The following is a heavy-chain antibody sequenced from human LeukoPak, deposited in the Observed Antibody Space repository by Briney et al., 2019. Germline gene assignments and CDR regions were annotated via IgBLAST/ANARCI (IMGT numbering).Heavy chain of an antibody. CDR2: INWNGGST. Sequence: GGSLRLSRAASGFTFDDYGMSWVRQAPGKGLEWVSGINWNGGSTGYADSVKGRFTISRDNAKNSLYLQMNSLRAEDTALYYCARDVSGRPYYYYYYMDVWGKGTTVTVSS. J-gene: IGHJ6*03. CDR1: GFTFDDYG. D-gene: IGHD5-12*01. CDR3: ARDVSGRPYYYYYYMDV. V-gene: IGHV3-20*04.